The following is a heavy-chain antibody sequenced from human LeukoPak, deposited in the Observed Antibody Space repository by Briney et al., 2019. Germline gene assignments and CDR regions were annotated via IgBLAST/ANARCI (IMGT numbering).Heavy chain of an antibody. J-gene: IGHJ4*02. D-gene: IGHD3-10*01. Sequence: GSLRLSCAASGFTFSNAWMSWIRQPPGKGLEWIGEINHSGSTNYNPSLKSRVTISVDTSKNQFSLKLSSVTAADTAVYYCARVGSGSDYWGQGTLVTVSS. CDR1: GFTFSNAW. CDR2: INHSGST. V-gene: IGHV4-34*01. CDR3: ARVGSGSDY.